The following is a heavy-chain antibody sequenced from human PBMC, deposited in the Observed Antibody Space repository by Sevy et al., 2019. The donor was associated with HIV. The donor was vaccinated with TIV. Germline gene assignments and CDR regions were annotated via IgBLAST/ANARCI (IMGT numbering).Heavy chain of an antibody. V-gene: IGHV4-38-2*01. CDR1: GYSINSGYY. J-gene: IGHJ3*02. Sequence: SETLSLTCAVSGYSINSGYYWGWVRQPPGKRLEWIGSMYRAGSTYYNPSLKSRVTISVDTSKNQFSLKLSSVTAADTAVYYCAADSGNYYGAFDIWGQGTMVTVSS. CDR2: MYRAGST. D-gene: IGHD1-26*01. CDR3: AADSGNYYGAFDI.